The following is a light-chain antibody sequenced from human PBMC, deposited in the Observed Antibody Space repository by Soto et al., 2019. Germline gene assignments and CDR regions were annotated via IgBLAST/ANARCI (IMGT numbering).Light chain of an antibody. Sequence: DIQMTQSPSTLSASVGDRVTITCRASQSITHWLAWYQQKPEKAPKLLVYDASSLETGVPSRFSSSGSGTEFSLTISSLEPDDFATYYCQQYNSYSPLTFGPGTKVDVK. J-gene: IGKJ3*01. CDR2: DAS. V-gene: IGKV1-5*01. CDR3: QQYNSYSPLT. CDR1: QSITHW.